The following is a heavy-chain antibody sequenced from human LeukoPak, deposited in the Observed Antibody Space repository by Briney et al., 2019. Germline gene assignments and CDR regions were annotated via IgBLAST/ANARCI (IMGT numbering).Heavy chain of an antibody. V-gene: IGHV3-43*02. Sequence: GGSLRLSCAASGFTFDDYATHWVRQAPGKGLEWVSLISGDGGSTYYADSVKGRFTISRDNSKNSLHLQMNSLRTEDTALYYCAKDILPYSMLGYCSGGSCYRGYYGMDVWGQGTTVTVSS. J-gene: IGHJ6*02. CDR3: AKDILPYSMLGYCSGGSCYRGYYGMDV. D-gene: IGHD2-15*01. CDR2: ISGDGGST. CDR1: GFTFDDYA.